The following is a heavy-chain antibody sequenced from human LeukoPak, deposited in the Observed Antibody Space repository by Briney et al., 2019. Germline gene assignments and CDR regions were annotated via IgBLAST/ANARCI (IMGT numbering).Heavy chain of an antibody. Sequence: KPSETLSLTCTVSGGSISSYYWSWIRQPPGKGLEWIGYIYYSGSTNYNPSLKSRVTISVDTSKNQFSLKLSSVTAADTAVYYCARQANWVLFDYWGQGTLVTVSS. CDR3: ARQANWVLFDY. D-gene: IGHD7-27*01. V-gene: IGHV4-59*01. CDR1: GGSISSYY. J-gene: IGHJ4*02. CDR2: IYYSGST.